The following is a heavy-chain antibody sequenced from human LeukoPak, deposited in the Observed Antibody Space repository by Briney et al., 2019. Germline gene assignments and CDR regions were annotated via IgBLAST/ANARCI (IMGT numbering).Heavy chain of an antibody. J-gene: IGHJ4*02. V-gene: IGHV3-48*03. CDR3: ARGDYSFDY. D-gene: IGHD4-11*01. Sequence: GGPLRLSCAASGFTFSSYEMNWVRQATGKGLEWVSYISSSGSTIYYADSVKGRFTISRDNAKNSLYLQMNSLRAEDTAVYYCARGDYSFDYWGQGTLVTVSS. CDR1: GFTFSSYE. CDR2: ISSSGSTI.